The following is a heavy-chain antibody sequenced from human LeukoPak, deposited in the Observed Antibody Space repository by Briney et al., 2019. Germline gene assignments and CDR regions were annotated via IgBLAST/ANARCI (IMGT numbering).Heavy chain of an antibody. CDR1: GYAFTSYY. V-gene: IGHV1-46*01. CDR3: ARGLGIGWFDP. J-gene: IGHJ5*02. CDR2: INPSGVST. Sequence: ASVKVSCKASGYAFTSYYMHWVRQAPGQGLEWMGIINPSGVSTIYAQIFQGRVTMTRDTSTSTVYMALSSLRSEDTAVYYCARGLGIGWFDPWGQGTLVTVSS. D-gene: IGHD7-27*01.